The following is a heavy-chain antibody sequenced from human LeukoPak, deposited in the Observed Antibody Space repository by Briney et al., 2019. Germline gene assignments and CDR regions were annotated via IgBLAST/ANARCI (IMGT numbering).Heavy chain of an antibody. CDR1: GASFSGYY. D-gene: IGHD2-2*01. V-gene: IGHV4-34*01. CDR2: INHSGST. CDR3: ARVSRGIVVVPAAVSYYYYMDV. J-gene: IGHJ6*03. Sequence: PSETLSLTCAVYGASFSGYYWSWIRQPPGKGLEWIGEINHSGSTNYNPSLKSRVTISVDTSKNQFSLKLSSVTAADTAVYYCARVSRGIVVVPAAVSYYYYMDVWGKGTTVTVSS.